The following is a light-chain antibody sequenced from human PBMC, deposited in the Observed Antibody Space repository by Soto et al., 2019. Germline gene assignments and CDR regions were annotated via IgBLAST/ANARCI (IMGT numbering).Light chain of an antibody. J-gene: IGLJ1*01. CDR2: EVS. Sequence: SALTQPPSASGSPGQSVTISCTGTSSDVGGYDYVSWYQQHPGKAPKLMIFEVSKRPSGVPDRFSGSKSGNTASLTVSGLQAEDEADYYCSSYAGNTKGVFGTGTKLTVL. CDR1: SSDVGGYDY. CDR3: SSYAGNTKGV. V-gene: IGLV2-8*01.